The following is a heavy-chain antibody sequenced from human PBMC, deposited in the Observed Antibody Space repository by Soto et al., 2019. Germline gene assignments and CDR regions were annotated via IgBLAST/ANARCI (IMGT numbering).Heavy chain of an antibody. CDR3: ARRDQIAYYYGMDV. D-gene: IGHD2-21*01. CDR2: ISSSSSIT. J-gene: IGHJ6*02. CDR1: GFTFSSYS. V-gene: IGHV3-48*04. Sequence: GGSLRLSCAASGFTFSSYSMNWFRQAPGKGLEWVSYISSSSSITGYADSVKGRFTISRDNAKNTLYLQMNSLSAEDTAVYYCARRDQIAYYYGMDVWGQGTTVTVS.